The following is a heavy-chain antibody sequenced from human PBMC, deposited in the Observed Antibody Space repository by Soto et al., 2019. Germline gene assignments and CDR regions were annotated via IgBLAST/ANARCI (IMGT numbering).Heavy chain of an antibody. CDR3: ARVPPIYDILTGYYRDC. CDR2: ISVYNGYT. D-gene: IGHD3-9*01. CDR1: GYSFTNYG. Sequence: QVQLVQSGAEVKKPGASVKVSCEASGYSFTNYGISWVRQAPGQGLEWMGWISVYNGYTNYAQNLQGRVAMTTDTSTSTAYMELRSLRSDDTAVYYCARVPPIYDILTGYYRDCWGQGTLVTVSS. J-gene: IGHJ4*02. V-gene: IGHV1-18*01.